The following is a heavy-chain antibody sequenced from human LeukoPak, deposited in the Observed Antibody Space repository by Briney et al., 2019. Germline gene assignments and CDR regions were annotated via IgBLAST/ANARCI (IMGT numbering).Heavy chain of an antibody. CDR3: VRNRAEGRQGAKSAP. CDR1: GFSVSSYG. V-gene: IGHV3-66*02. D-gene: IGHD1-14*01. Sequence: PGGSLRLSCVASGFSVSSYGMSWVRQAPGKAPEWVSLLYSNGGTYYADSVKGRFIISRDNSKNTLYLQMNNLRVEDTAVYHCVRNRAEGRQGAKSAPGGQGTVVTVSS. J-gene: IGHJ5*02. CDR2: LYSNGGT.